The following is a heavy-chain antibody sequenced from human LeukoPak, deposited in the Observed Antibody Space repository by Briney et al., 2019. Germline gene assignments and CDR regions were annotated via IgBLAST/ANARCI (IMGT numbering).Heavy chain of an antibody. D-gene: IGHD3-10*01. J-gene: IGHJ5*02. CDR1: GFTFSSYG. Sequence: GGSLRLSCAASGFTFSSYGMHWVRQAPGKGLEWVAFIRYDGSNKYYADSVKGRFTISRDNSKNTLYLQMNSLRAEDTAVYYCAKSKRGSGSYYNWFDPWGQGTLVTVSS. CDR3: AKSKRGSGSYYNWFDP. V-gene: IGHV3-30*02. CDR2: IRYDGSNK.